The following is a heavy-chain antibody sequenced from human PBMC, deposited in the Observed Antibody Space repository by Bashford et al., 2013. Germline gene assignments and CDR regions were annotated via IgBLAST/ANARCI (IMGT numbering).Heavy chain of an antibody. CDR2: ISSDGSST. J-gene: IGHJ5*02. CDR3: ARVNHRVEWSFDP. D-gene: IGHD3-3*01. Sequence: VRQAPGTGLVWVSRISSDGSSTIYADSVKGRFTISRDNAKSTLYLQMNSLRAEDTAVYYCARVNHRVEWSFDPWGQGTLVTVSS. V-gene: IGHV3-74*01.